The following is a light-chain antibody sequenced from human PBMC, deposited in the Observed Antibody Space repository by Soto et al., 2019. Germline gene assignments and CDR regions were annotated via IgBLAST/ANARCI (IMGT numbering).Light chain of an antibody. V-gene: IGLV1-40*01. J-gene: IGLJ1*01. Sequence: QSVLTQPPSVSGAPGQRVTISCTGNSSNIGARYDVHWFQQLPGTAPKLLIFGNTNRPSGVPDRFSGSKSGTSASLAITGLQAEDEADYYCQSFDRSLSYVFGGGTKVT. CDR3: QSFDRSLSYV. CDR2: GNT. CDR1: SSNIGARYD.